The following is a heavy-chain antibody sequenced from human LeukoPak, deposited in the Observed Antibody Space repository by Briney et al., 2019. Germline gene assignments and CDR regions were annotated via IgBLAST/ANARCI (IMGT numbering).Heavy chain of an antibody. CDR3: ARRYCSSTSCYPHFDY. V-gene: IGHV3-7*01. CDR1: GFTFSSYW. CDR2: IKQDGSEK. Sequence: GGSLRLSCAASGFTFSSYWMSWVRQAPGKGLEWVANIKQDGSEKYYVDSVKGRFTISRDNAKNSLYLQMNSLRAEGTAVYYCARRYCSSTSCYPHFDYWGQGTLVTVSS. D-gene: IGHD2-2*01. J-gene: IGHJ4*02.